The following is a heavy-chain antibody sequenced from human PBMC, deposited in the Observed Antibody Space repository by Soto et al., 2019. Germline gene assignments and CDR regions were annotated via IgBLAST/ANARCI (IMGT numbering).Heavy chain of an antibody. CDR1: GFTFDDYA. V-gene: IGHV3-9*01. CDR3: AKDGYCTSASCYFHYYYGMDV. J-gene: IGHJ6*02. Sequence: EVQLVESGGGLVQPGRSLRLSCAASGFTFDDYAMHWVRQAPGKGLEWVSGISWNSGSIGYADSVKGRFTISRDNAKNSLYLQMNSLRAEDTALYDCAKDGYCTSASCYFHYYYGMDVWGQGTTVTVSS. CDR2: ISWNSGSI. D-gene: IGHD2-2*01.